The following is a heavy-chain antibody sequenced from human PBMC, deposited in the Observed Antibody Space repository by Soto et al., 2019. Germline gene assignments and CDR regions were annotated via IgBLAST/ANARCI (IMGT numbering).Heavy chain of an antibody. Sequence: PGESLKISCKGSGYSFTSYWIGWVRQMPGKGLEWMGIIYPGDSDTRYSPSFQGQVTISADKSISTAYLQWSSLKASDTAMYYCARLRMTTGYYYGMDVWGQGTTVTVSS. J-gene: IGHJ6*02. CDR1: GYSFTSYW. CDR2: IYPGDSDT. V-gene: IGHV5-51*01. D-gene: IGHD4-17*01. CDR3: ARLRMTTGYYYGMDV.